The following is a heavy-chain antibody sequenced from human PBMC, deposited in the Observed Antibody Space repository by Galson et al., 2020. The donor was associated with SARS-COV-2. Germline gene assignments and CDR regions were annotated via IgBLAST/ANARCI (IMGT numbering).Heavy chain of an antibody. V-gene: IGHV2-70*01. D-gene: IGHD3-10*01. CDR2: IDWDDDK. CDR3: ARITMVRGVLGPIDACDI. Sequence: SGPTLVKPTQTLTLTCTFSGFSHSTRGMCVSWIRQPQGKALEWLALIDWDDDKYYSTSLKTRLTISKDTSKNQVVLTMTNMDPVDTATYYCARITMVRGVLGPIDACDIWGQVTMVTVSS. J-gene: IGHJ3*02. CDR1: GFSHSTRGMC.